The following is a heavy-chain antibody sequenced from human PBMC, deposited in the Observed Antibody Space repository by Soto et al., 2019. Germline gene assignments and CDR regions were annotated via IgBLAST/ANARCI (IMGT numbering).Heavy chain of an antibody. CDR1: RFTFSSYG. V-gene: IGHV3-30*18. J-gene: IGHJ4*02. CDR2: ISYDGSNS. D-gene: IGHD6-13*01. Sequence: QVQLVESGGGVVQPGRSLRLSCVASRFTFSSYGLHWVRQAPGKGLEWVSVISYDGSNSYYADSVQGRFTISRDNSKKSLCLPMNSLKAEHTAVSYRAKGPEYGNNWYSGPFNHCGQGTLISVSS. CDR3: AKGPEYGNNWYSGPFNH.